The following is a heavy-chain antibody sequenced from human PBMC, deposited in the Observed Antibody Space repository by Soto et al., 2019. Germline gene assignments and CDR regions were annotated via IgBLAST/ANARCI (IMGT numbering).Heavy chain of an antibody. CDR1: XYTFTGYY. CDR2: INPNSGGT. CDR3: ARGLIAVAGTVDY. D-gene: IGHD6-19*01. J-gene: IGHJ4*02. Sequence: SXYTFTGYYMHWGRQAPGQGLEWMGWINPNSGGTNYAQKFQGWVTMTRDTSISTAYMELSRLRSDDTAVYYCARGLIAVAGTVDYWGQGTLVTVSS. V-gene: IGHV1-2*04.